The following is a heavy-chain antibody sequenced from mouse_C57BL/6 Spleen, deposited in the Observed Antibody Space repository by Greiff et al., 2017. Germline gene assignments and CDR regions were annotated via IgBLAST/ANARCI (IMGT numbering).Heavy chain of an antibody. J-gene: IGHJ2*01. Sequence: VKVVESGPELVKPGASVKISCKASGYAFSSSWMNWVKQRPGKGLEWIGRIYPGDGDTNYNGKFKGKATLTADKSSSTAYMQLSSLTSEDSAVYFCAKLGRDYFDYWGQGTTLTVSS. CDR2: IYPGDGDT. V-gene: IGHV1-82*01. CDR1: GYAFSSSW. D-gene: IGHD4-1*01. CDR3: AKLGRDYFDY.